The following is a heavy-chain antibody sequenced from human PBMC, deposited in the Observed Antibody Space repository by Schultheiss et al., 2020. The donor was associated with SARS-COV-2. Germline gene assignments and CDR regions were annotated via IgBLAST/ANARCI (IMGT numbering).Heavy chain of an antibody. D-gene: IGHD5-18*01. CDR3: ARDSIPPVDTAAFDI. CDR1: GGSISSYY. CDR2: IYTSGST. J-gene: IGHJ3*02. V-gene: IGHV4-4*07. Sequence: SETLSLTCTVSGGSISSYYWSWIRQPAGKGLEWIGRIYTSGSTNYNPALKSRVTMSVDTSKNQFSLKLSSVTAADTAVYYCARDSIPPVDTAAFDIWGQGTMVTVSS.